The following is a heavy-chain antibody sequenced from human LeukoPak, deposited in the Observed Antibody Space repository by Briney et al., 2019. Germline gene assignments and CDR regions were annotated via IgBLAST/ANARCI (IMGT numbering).Heavy chain of an antibody. CDR2: IYYSGTT. CDR3: ARQADDSSSSLVYFDY. V-gene: IGHV4-59*08. CDR1: GGSISSHY. D-gene: IGHD6-6*01. J-gene: IGHJ4*02. Sequence: SETLSLTCTVSGGSISSHYWSWIRHPPGKGLEWIGFIYYSGTTKYNPSLKSRVTISADTSKNQFSLKLSSVTAADTAVYYCARQADDSSSSLVYFDYWGQGTLVTVSS.